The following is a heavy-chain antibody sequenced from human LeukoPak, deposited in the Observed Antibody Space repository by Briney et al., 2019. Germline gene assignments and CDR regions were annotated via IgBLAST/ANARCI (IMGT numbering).Heavy chain of an antibody. V-gene: IGHV4-59*01. CDR2: IYYSGST. CDR1: GGSISSYY. J-gene: IGHJ5*02. CDR3: ARGAHYYDPITNWFDP. D-gene: IGHD3-22*01. Sequence: SETLSLTCTVSGGSISSYYWSWIRQPPGKGLEWIGYIYYSGSTNYNPSLKSRVTISVDTSKNQFSLKLSSVTAADTAVYYCARGAHYYDPITNWFDPWGQGTLVTVSS.